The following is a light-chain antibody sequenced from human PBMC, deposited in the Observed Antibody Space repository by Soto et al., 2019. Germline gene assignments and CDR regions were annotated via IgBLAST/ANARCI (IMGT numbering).Light chain of an antibody. J-gene: IGLJ3*02. CDR2: LEGSGNY. CDR1: SGHSGYI. V-gene: IGLV4-60*02. Sequence: QSVLTQSSSASASLGSSVKLTCTLSSGHSGYIIAWHQQQPGKAPRYLMKLEGSGNYNKGSGVPDRFSGSSSGADRYLTISNLRFEDEADYYCETWDSNTRVCCGGTKLTVL. CDR3: ETWDSNTRV.